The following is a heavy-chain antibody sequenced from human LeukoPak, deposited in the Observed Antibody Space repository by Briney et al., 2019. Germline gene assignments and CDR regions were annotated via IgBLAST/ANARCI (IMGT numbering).Heavy chain of an antibody. CDR1: GFTFSSYG. J-gene: IGHJ3*02. D-gene: IGHD1-26*01. V-gene: IGHV3-30*02. Sequence: GGSLRLSCAASGFTFSSYGMHWVRQAPGKGLEWVAVIWYDGSNKYYADSVKGRFTISRDNSKNTLYLQMNSLRAEDTAVYYCANLMVGAIGDGAFDIWGQGTMVTVSS. CDR3: ANLMVGAIGDGAFDI. CDR2: IWYDGSNK.